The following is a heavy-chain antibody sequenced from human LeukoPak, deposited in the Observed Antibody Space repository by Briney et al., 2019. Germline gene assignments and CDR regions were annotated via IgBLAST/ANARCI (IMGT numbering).Heavy chain of an antibody. CDR2: IWYDGSNK. CDR3: ARDLFSGSYYDY. D-gene: IGHD1-26*01. Sequence: PGGSLRLSCAASGFTFSSYGMHWVRQAPGKGLEWEAVIWYDGSNKYYADSVKGRFTISRDNSKNTLYLQMNSLRAEDTAVYYCARDLFSGSYYDYWGQGTLVTVSS. J-gene: IGHJ4*02. V-gene: IGHV3-33*01. CDR1: GFTFSSYG.